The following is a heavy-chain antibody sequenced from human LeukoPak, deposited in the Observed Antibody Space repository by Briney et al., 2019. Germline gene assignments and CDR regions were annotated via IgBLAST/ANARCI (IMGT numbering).Heavy chain of an antibody. D-gene: IGHD6-19*01. CDR3: ARGIGSGWYSTRFDS. Sequence: ASVKVSCKASGYTFTGYYMHWVRQAPGQGLEWMGWINPNSGGTNYAQKFQGRVTMIRDTSISTAYMELSRLRSDDTAVYYCARGIGSGWYSTRFDSWGQGTLVTVSS. CDR1: GYTFTGYY. J-gene: IGHJ5*01. CDR2: INPNSGGT. V-gene: IGHV1-2*02.